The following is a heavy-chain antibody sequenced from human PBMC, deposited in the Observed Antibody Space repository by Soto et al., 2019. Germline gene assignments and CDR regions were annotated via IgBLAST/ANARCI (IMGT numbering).Heavy chain of an antibody. V-gene: IGHV3-48*01. J-gene: IGHJ6*03. CDR3: ARGDCSSTSCSIDYYYYMDV. Sequence: GGSLRLSCAAFGLTLSTSSMNWVRQAPGRGLEWISYIRRHTSVTAYADSVKGRFTISRDSAKNTLYLQMNSLRAEDTAVYYCARGDCSSTSCSIDYYYYMDVWGKGTTVTVSS. CDR1: GLTLSTSS. D-gene: IGHD2-2*01. CDR2: IRRHTSVT.